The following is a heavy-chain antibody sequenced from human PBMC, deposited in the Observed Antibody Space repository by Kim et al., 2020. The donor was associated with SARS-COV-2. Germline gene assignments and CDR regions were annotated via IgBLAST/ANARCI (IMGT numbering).Heavy chain of an antibody. CDR2: ISGSGGST. J-gene: IGHJ6*02. V-gene: IGHV3-23*01. Sequence: GGSLRLSCAASGFTFSSYAMSWVRQAPGKGLEWVSAISGSGGSTYYADSVKGRFTISRDNSKNTLYLQMNSLRAEDTAVYYCAKVDTAMVTGYYYYGMDVWGQGTTVTVSS. CDR3: AKVDTAMVTGYYYYGMDV. D-gene: IGHD5-18*01. CDR1: GFTFSSYA.